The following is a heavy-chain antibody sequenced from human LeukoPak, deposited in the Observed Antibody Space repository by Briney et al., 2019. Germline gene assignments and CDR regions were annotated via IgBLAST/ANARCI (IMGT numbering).Heavy chain of an antibody. CDR2: ISYDGSNK. Sequence: GGSLRLSRAASAFIFSNSAMNWVRQAPGKGLEWVAVISYDGSNKYYADSVKGRFTISRDNSRNTLYLQMNSLRAEDTAVYYCAKGIGGGRPYYFDYWGQGTLVTVSS. CDR3: AKGIGGGRPYYFDY. D-gene: IGHD2-8*02. V-gene: IGHV3-30*18. J-gene: IGHJ4*02. CDR1: AFIFSNSA.